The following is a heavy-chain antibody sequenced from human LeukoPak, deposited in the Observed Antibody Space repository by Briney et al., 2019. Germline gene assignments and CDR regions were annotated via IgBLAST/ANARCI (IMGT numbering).Heavy chain of an antibody. V-gene: IGHV3-7*01. J-gene: IGHJ4*02. CDR1: GFTFSSYW. Sequence: GGSLRLSCAASGFTFSSYWMSWVRQAPGEGLEWVANIKQDGSEKYYVDSVKGRVTISRDNAKNSLYLQMNSLRAEDTTVYYCARDSYYYDSSGYLPIDYWGQGTLVTVSS. CDR3: ARDSYYYDSSGYLPIDY. CDR2: IKQDGSEK. D-gene: IGHD3-22*01.